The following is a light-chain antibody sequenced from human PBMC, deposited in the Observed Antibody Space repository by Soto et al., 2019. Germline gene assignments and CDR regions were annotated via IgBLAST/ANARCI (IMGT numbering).Light chain of an antibody. J-gene: IGKJ1*01. CDR1: QSVSSSY. Sequence: DIVLTQSPGTLSLSPGERATLSCRASQSVSSSYLAWYQQKPGQAPRLLIYGASSRATGIPDRFSGSGSGTDFTLTISILEPEDFAVYYCQQYGSSLQRTFGQGTKVEIK. CDR3: QQYGSSLQRT. CDR2: GAS. V-gene: IGKV3-20*01.